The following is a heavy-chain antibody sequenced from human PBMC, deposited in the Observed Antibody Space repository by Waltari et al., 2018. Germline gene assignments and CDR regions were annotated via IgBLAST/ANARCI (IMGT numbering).Heavy chain of an antibody. Sequence: EVQLVESGGGLVQPGGSLRLSCAASGFPFSSYAMSWVRQAPGKGLEWVSAISGSGGSTYYADSVKGRFTISRDNSKNTLYLQMNSLRAEDTAVYYCAKDLPAGGATRPPSYYFDYWGQGTLVTVSS. CDR1: GFPFSSYA. CDR3: AKDLPAGGATRPPSYYFDY. J-gene: IGHJ4*02. V-gene: IGHV3-23*04. D-gene: IGHD1-26*01. CDR2: ISGSGGST.